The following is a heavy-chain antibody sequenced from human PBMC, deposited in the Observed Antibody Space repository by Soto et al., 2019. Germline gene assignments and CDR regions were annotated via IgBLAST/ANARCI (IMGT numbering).Heavy chain of an antibody. Sequence: SVKLSCKASGGTFSSYTISWVRQAPGQGLEWMGRIIPILGIANYAQKFQGRVTITADKSTSTAYMELSSLRSEDTAVYYCARGPYDILTGPLGGYFDYWGQGTLVTVSS. V-gene: IGHV1-69*02. J-gene: IGHJ4*02. CDR3: ARGPYDILTGPLGGYFDY. CDR1: GGTFSSYT. CDR2: IIPILGIA. D-gene: IGHD3-9*01.